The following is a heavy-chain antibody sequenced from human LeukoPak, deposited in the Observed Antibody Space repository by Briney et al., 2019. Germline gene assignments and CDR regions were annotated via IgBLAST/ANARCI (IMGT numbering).Heavy chain of an antibody. J-gene: IGHJ6*03. D-gene: IGHD1-26*01. CDR1: GYTFTGYY. CDR3: ALSGSYYGYYYMDV. Sequence: ASVKVSCKASGYTFTGYYMHWVRQAPGQGLEWMGRINPNSSGTNYAQKFQGRVTMTRDTSISTAYMELSRLRSDDTAVYYCALSGSYYGYYYMDVWGKGTTVAVSS. CDR2: INPNSSGT. V-gene: IGHV1-2*06.